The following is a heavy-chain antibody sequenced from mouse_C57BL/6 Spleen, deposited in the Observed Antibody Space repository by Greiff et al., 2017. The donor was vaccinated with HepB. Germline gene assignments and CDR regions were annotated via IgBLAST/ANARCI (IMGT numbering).Heavy chain of an antibody. Sequence: QVQLQQSGPELVKPGASVKISCKASGYAFSSSWMNWVKQRPGKGLEWIGRIYPGDGDTNYNGKFKGKATLTADKSSSTAYMQLSSLTSEDSAVYFCARHYDYDRRAMDYWGQGTSVTVSS. CDR2: IYPGDGDT. D-gene: IGHD2-4*01. CDR1: GYAFSSSW. V-gene: IGHV1-82*01. CDR3: ARHYDYDRRAMDY. J-gene: IGHJ4*01.